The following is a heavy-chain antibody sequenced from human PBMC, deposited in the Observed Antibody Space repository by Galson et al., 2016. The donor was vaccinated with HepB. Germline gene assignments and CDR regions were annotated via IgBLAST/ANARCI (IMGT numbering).Heavy chain of an antibody. Sequence: SLRLSCAASGFIFNNYAMHWVRQAPGKGLEWVAAISDDGSNKYYADSVKGRFTISRDNSKNTLYLQMNSLRAEDTAVFYCARDEFWTGPPSASLSFDYWGQGTLVTVSS. J-gene: IGHJ4*02. V-gene: IGHV3-30-3*01. CDR1: GFIFNNYA. CDR3: ARDEFWTGPPSASLSFDY. D-gene: IGHD3/OR15-3a*01. CDR2: ISDDGSNK.